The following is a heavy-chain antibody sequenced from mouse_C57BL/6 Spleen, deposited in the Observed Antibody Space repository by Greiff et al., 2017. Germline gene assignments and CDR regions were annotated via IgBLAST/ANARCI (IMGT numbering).Heavy chain of an antibody. CDR2: IWRGGST. CDR3: ANIYYGNHYYAMDY. D-gene: IGHD2-1*01. J-gene: IGHJ4*01. V-gene: IGHV2-5*01. CDR1: GFSLTSYG. Sequence: VQLQQSGPGLVQPSQSLSITCTVSGFSLTSYGVHWVRQSPGKGLEWLGVIWRGGSTDYNAAFMSRLSITKYNSKSQVFFKMNSLQADDTPIYXCANIYYGNHYYAMDYWGQGTSVTVSP.